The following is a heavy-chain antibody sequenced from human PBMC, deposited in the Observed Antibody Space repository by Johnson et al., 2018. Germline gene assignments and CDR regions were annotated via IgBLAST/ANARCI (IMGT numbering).Heavy chain of an antibody. CDR3: AKGYYFSTDSFDI. CDR2: ISSSSSYI. Sequence: QLVASGGGLVRPGGSLRLSCGASGFTFSSYYINWVRQAPGEGLEWVSSISSSSSYIYSADSVKGQFTISRDNSKNSLYLQMNNLRGEDTAVYYCAKGYYFSTDSFDIWCQGTMVTVSS. J-gene: IGHJ3*02. D-gene: IGHD3-3*01. CDR1: GFTFSSYY. V-gene: IGHV3-21*01.